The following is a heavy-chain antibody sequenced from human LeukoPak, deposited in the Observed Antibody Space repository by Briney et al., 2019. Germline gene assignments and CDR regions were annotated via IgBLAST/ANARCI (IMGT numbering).Heavy chain of an antibody. CDR1: RFTFSSYC. D-gene: IGHD3-3*01. Sequence: GGSLRLSSAAYRFTFSSYCMSWDRLVPGRGLEWVSSIISSSSYMNYADSMKGRFTISRDNAKNSLYLQMISRRAEDTAVYYCARLEYSRRYYDFWSGYSGWFDPWGQGTLVTVSS. CDR2: IISSSSYM. J-gene: IGHJ5*02. CDR3: ARLEYSRRYYDFWSGYSGWFDP. V-gene: IGHV3-21*03.